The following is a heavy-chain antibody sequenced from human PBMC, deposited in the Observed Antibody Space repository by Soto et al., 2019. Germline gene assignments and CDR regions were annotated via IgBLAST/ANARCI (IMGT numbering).Heavy chain of an antibody. D-gene: IGHD3-9*01. V-gene: IGHV4-59*01. J-gene: IGHJ5*02. Sequence: SETLSLTCTVSGGSISSYYWSWIRQPPGKGLEWIGYIYYSGSTNYNPSLKSRVTISVDTSKNQFSLKLSSVTAADTAVYYCAREVHYLTGYYHPWGQGTLVTVS. CDR3: AREVHYLTGYYHP. CDR2: IYYSGST. CDR1: GGSISSYY.